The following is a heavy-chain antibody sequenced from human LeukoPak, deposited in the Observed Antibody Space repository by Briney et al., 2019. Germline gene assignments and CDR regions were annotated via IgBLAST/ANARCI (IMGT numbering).Heavy chain of an antibody. CDR2: ISGSGGST. J-gene: IGHJ4*02. V-gene: IGHV3-23*01. D-gene: IGHD6-13*01. CDR3: AKGGLSSSWYGYYFDY. Sequence: GGSLRLSCAASGFTFSSYAMSWVRQAPGMGLEWVSAISGSGGSTYYADSVKGRFTISRDNSKNTLYLQMNSLRAEDTAVYYCAKGGLSSSWYGYYFDYWGQGTLVTVSS. CDR1: GFTFSSYA.